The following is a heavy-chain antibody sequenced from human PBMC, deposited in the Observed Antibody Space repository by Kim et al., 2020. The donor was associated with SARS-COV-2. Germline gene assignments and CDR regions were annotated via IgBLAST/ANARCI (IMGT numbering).Heavy chain of an antibody. J-gene: IGHJ6*03. CDR3: ASMARGWNPLDYYYYMDV. CDR2: IYYSGST. CDR1: GGSISSYY. D-gene: IGHD1-1*01. V-gene: IGHV4-59*01. Sequence: SETLSLTCTVSGGSISSYYWSWIRQPPGKGLEWIGYIYYSGSTNYNPSLKSRVTISVDTSKNQFSLKLSSVTAADTAVYYCASMARGWNPLDYYYYMDVWGKGTTVTVSS.